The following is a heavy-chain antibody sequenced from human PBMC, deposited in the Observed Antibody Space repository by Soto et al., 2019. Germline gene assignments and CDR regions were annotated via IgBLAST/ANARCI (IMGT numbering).Heavy chain of an antibody. D-gene: IGHD6-13*01. J-gene: IGHJ4*02. CDR3: AKANSSSWYRVYFDY. Sequence: GGSLRLSCAASGFTFSSYGMHWVRQAPGKGLEWVAVISYDGSNKYYADSVKGRFTISRDNSKNTLYLQMNSLRAEDTAVYYCAKANSSSWYRVYFDYWGQGTLVTVSS. CDR1: GFTFSSYG. CDR2: ISYDGSNK. V-gene: IGHV3-30*18.